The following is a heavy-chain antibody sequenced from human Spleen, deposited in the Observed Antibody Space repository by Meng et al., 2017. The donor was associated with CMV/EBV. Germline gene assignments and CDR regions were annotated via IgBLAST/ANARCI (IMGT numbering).Heavy chain of an antibody. CDR2: IWYDANNK. D-gene: IGHD2-2*01. J-gene: IGHJ4*02. CDR1: GFSFSDYG. Sequence: LSCAVSGFSFSDYGMHWLRQAPGKGLEWVALIWYDANNKEYADSVKGRFTISRDNSKSTVYLQMNSLRAEDTAVYYCARTKFQLLSSWGQGTLVTVSS. V-gene: IGHV3-33*01. CDR3: ARTKFQLLSS.